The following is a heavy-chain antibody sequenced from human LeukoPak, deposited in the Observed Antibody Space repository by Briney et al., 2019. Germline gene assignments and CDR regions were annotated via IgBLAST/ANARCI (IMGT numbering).Heavy chain of an antibody. CDR1: GFTFSSYA. Sequence: GGSLRLSCAASGFTFSSYAMSWVRQAPGKGLEWVSAISGSGGSTYYADSVKGRFTISRDNAKNSLYLQMNSLRAEDTAVYYCARDAITMVRGVIITGGQGTLVTVSS. CDR3: ARDAITMVRGVIIT. D-gene: IGHD3-10*01. J-gene: IGHJ4*02. V-gene: IGHV3-23*01. CDR2: ISGSGGST.